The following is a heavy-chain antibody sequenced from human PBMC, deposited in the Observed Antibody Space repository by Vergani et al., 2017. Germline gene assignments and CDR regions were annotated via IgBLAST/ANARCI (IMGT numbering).Heavy chain of an antibody. J-gene: IGHJ3*02. CDR1: GFTFSSYA. V-gene: IGHV3-30*04. CDR2: ISYDGRNK. CDR3: ARATTGADAFDI. Sequence: QVQLVESGGGVVQPGRSLRLSCAASGFTFSSYAMHWVRQAPGKGLEWVAVISYDGRNKYYADSVKGRFTISRDNSKNTLYLQMNSLRAEDTAVYYCARATTGADAFDIWGQGTMVTVSS. D-gene: IGHD1-1*01.